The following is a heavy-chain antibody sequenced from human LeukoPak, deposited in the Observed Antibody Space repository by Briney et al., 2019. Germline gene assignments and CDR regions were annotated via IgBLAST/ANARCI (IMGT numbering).Heavy chain of an antibody. J-gene: IGHJ6*02. Sequence: GGSLRLSCSASGFTFRSYGMHWVRQAPGKGLEWVAVIWYDGTNKYYADSVKGRFTISRDNSKNTLYLQMNSLRAEDTAVYYCARDKAQDSVYYGMDVWGQGTTVTVSS. CDR3: ARDKAQDSVYYGMDV. CDR1: GFTFRSYG. V-gene: IGHV3-33*01. CDR2: IWYDGTNK. D-gene: IGHD6-6*01.